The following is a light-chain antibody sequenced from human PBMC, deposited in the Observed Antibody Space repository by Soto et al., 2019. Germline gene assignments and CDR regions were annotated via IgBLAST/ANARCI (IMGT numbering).Light chain of an antibody. V-gene: IGKV1-39*01. CDR1: QRISSY. Sequence: DIQMTQSPSSLSASVGDRVTITCRASQRISSYLNWYQQKPGKAPKLLIYAASSLQSGVPSRFSGSGSGTDFTLTISSLQPEDFATYYCQRSFSTPLTCGGGTKVEIK. CDR3: QRSFSTPLT. CDR2: AAS. J-gene: IGKJ4*01.